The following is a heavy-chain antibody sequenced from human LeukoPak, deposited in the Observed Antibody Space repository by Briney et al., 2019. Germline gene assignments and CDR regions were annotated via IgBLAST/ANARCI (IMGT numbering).Heavy chain of an antibody. Sequence: GASVKVSCKASGYTFTSYDINWVRQATGQGLEWMGWMNPNSGNTGYAQKFQGRVTMTRNTSISTAYMELSSLRSEDTAVYYCARISGLFRAYYFDYWGQGTLVTVSS. J-gene: IGHJ4*02. CDR3: ARISGLFRAYYFDY. V-gene: IGHV1-8*01. CDR2: MNPNSGNT. D-gene: IGHD3-10*02. CDR1: GYTFTSYD.